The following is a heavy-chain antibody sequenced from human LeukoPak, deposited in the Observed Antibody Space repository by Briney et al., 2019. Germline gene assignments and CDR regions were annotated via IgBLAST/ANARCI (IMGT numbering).Heavy chain of an antibody. D-gene: IGHD3-10*01. CDR1: GFTFSSYS. CDR2: ISSSSSTI. CDR3: ARDPSDYGSGILNFDY. V-gene: IGHV3-48*01. J-gene: IGHJ4*02. Sequence: PGGSLRLSCAASGFTFSSYSMNWVRQAPGKRLEWVSYISSSSSTIYYADSVKGRFTISRDNAKNSLYLQMNSLRAEDTAVYYCARDPSDYGSGILNFDYWGQGTLVTVSS.